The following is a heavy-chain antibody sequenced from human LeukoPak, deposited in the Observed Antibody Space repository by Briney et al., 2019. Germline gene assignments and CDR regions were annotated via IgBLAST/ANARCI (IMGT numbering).Heavy chain of an antibody. CDR1: GGSISSYY. D-gene: IGHD6-13*01. Sequence: PSETLSLTCTVSGGSISSYYWSWIRQPPGKGLEWIGYIYYSGSTNYNPSLKSRVTISVDTSKNQFSLKLSSVTAADTAVYYCAREYSSRPYNWFDPWGQGTLVTVSS. CDR2: IYYSGST. V-gene: IGHV4-59*01. J-gene: IGHJ5*02. CDR3: AREYSSRPYNWFDP.